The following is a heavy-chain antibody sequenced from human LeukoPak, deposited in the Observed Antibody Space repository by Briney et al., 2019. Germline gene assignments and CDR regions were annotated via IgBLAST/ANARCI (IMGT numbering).Heavy chain of an antibody. Sequence: PSETLSLTCTVSGSSISSSSYYWGWIRQPPGKGLEWIGSIYYSGSTYYNPSLKSRVTISVDTSKNQFSLKLSSVTAADTAVYYCARYSSSWNFDYWGQGTLVTVSS. CDR1: GSSISSSSYY. D-gene: IGHD6-13*01. CDR2: IYYSGST. CDR3: ARYSSSWNFDY. V-gene: IGHV4-39*01. J-gene: IGHJ4*02.